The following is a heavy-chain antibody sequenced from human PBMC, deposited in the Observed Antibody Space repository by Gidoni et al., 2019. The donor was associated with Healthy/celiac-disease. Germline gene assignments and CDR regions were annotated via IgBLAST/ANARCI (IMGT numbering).Heavy chain of an antibody. D-gene: IGHD2-2*01. V-gene: IGHV1-24*01. CDR3: ATDKIVVVPAAMESRSYYYYYGMDV. CDR2: FDPEDGET. Sequence: QVQLVQSGDEVKKPGASVKVSCKVSGYTLTELSMHWVRQARGKGLEWMGGFDPEDGETIYAQKFQGRVTMTEDTSTDTAYMELSSLRSEDTAVYYCATDKIVVVPAAMESRSYYYYYGMDVWGQGTTVTVSS. CDR1: GYTLTELS. J-gene: IGHJ6*02.